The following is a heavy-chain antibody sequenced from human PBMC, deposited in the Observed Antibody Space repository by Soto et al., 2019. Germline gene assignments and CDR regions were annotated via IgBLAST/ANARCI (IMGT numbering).Heavy chain of an antibody. CDR1: GFTFSGYA. V-gene: IGHV3-73*02. J-gene: IGHJ4*02. Sequence: EVQLVESGGGLVQPGGSLKLSCAASGFTFSGYAMHWVRQASGKGLEWVGRIRSKANSYATAYAASVQGRFTISRDDSKNTAYLQMNSLKTEDTDVYYCTRHLVAGSGSVYWGQGTLVTVSS. CDR3: TRHLVAGSGSVY. CDR2: IRSKANSYAT. D-gene: IGHD6-19*01.